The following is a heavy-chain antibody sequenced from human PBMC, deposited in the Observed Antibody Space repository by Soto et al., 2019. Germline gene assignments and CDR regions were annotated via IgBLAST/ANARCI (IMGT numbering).Heavy chain of an antibody. Sequence: ASVKVSCKASGYTFTSYDINWVRQAPGQGLEWVAWISGYTGDTHYAQKVQDRVSLTTDTSTNTVYMELRSLGSDDTAIYYCARTRLDCHITSCYEDWGEGTLVTVSS. CDR1: GYTFTSYD. CDR2: ISGYTGDT. D-gene: IGHD2-2*01. CDR3: ARTRLDCHITSCYED. J-gene: IGHJ4*02. V-gene: IGHV1-18*01.